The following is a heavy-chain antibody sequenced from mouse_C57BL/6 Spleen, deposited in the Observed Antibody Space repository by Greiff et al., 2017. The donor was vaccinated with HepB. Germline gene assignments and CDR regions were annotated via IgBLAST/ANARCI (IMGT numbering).Heavy chain of an antibody. CDR3: AREGNGNYPLDY. CDR1: GFTFSSYA. D-gene: IGHD2-1*01. CDR2: ISDGGSYT. J-gene: IGHJ2*01. V-gene: IGHV5-4*01. Sequence: EVKLMESGGGLVKPGGSLKLSCAASGFTFSSYAMSWVRQTPEKRLEWVATISDGGSYTYYPDNVKGRFTISRDNAKNNLYLQMSHLKSEDTAMYYCAREGNGNYPLDYWGQGTTLTVSS.